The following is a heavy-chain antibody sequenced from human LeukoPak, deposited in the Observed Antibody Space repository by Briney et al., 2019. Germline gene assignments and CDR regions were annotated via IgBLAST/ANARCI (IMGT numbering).Heavy chain of an antibody. CDR1: GGTFSGYA. D-gene: IGHD4-23*01. CDR3: ARELGYGGNSFDY. Sequence: GSSVKVSCKASGGTFSGYAISWVRQAPGQGLEWMGGIIPIFGTANYAQKFQGRVTITADESTSTAYMELSSLRSEDTAVYYCARELGYGGNSFDYWGQGTLVTVSS. V-gene: IGHV1-69*01. J-gene: IGHJ4*02. CDR2: IIPIFGTA.